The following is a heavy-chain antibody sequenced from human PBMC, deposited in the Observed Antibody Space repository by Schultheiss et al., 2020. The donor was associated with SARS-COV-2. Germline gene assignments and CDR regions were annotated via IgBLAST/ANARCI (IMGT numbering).Heavy chain of an antibody. CDR2: ISSSGSTI. V-gene: IGHV3-48*04. CDR3: AKDEYSGYDTGGIDY. J-gene: IGHJ4*02. Sequence: GGSLRLSCAASGFTFSSYSMNWVRQAPGKGLEWVSYISSSGSTIYYADSVKGRFTISRDNAKNSLYLQMNSLRAEDTALYYCAKDEYSGYDTGGIDYWGQGTLVTVSS. D-gene: IGHD5-12*01. CDR1: GFTFSSYS.